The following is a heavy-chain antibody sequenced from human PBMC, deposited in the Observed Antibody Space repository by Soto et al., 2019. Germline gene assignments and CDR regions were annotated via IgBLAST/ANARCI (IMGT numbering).Heavy chain of an antibody. J-gene: IGHJ5*02. Sequence: SETLSLTCTVSGGSISSYYWSWIRQPPGKGLEWIGYIYCSGSTNYNPSLKSRVTISVDTSKNQFSLKLSSVTAADTAVYYCARQVRIAAAGFNWFDPWGQGTLVT. CDR2: IYCSGST. V-gene: IGHV4-59*08. CDR1: GGSISSYY. D-gene: IGHD6-13*01. CDR3: ARQVRIAAAGFNWFDP.